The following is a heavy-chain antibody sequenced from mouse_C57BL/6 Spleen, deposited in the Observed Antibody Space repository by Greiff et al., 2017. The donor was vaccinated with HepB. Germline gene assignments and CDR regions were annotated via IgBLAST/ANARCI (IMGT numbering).Heavy chain of an antibody. J-gene: IGHJ3*01. V-gene: IGHV6-3*01. CDR1: GFTFSNYW. CDR3: TLANFAY. Sequence: EVKLQESGGGLVQPGGSMKLSCVASGFTFSNYWMNWVRQSPEKGLEWVAKIRLKSDNYATHYAESVKGRFTISRDDSKSSVYLQMNNLRAEDTGIYYCTLANFAYWGQGTLVTVSA. CDR2: IRLKSDNYAT.